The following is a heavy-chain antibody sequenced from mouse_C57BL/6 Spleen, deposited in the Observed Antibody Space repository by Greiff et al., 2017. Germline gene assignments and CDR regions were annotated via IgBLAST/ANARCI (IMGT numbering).Heavy chain of an antibody. CDR1: GYTFTDYE. D-gene: IGHD1-1*01. CDR3: TRRGYYYGSSSYWYFDV. V-gene: IGHV1-15*01. Sequence: VKLMESGAELVRPGASVTLSCKASGYTFTDYEMHWVKQTPVHGLEWIGAIDPETVGTAYNQKFKGKAILTADKSSSTAYMELRSLTSEDSAVYYCTRRGYYYGSSSYWYFDVWGTGTTVTVSS. CDR2: IDPETVGT. J-gene: IGHJ1*03.